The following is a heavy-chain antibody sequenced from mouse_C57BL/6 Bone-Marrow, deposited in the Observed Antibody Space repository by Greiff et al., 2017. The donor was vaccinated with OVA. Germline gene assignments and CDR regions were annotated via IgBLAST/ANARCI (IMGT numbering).Heavy chain of an antibody. CDR2: IRNKANNHAT. Sequence: EVQRVESGGGLVQPGGSMKLSCAASGFTFSDAWMDWVRQSPEKGLEWVAEIRNKANNHATYYAESVKGRFTISRDDSKSSVYLQMNSLRAEDTGIYYCITTVDYYAMDYWGQGTSVTVSS. V-gene: IGHV6-6*01. CDR3: ITTVDYYAMDY. CDR1: GFTFSDAW. D-gene: IGHD1-1*01. J-gene: IGHJ4*01.